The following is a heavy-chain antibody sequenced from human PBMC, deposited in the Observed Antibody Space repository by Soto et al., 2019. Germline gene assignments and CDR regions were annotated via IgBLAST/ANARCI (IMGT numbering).Heavy chain of an antibody. CDR2: IYYSGST. D-gene: IGHD1-26*01. J-gene: IGHJ6*02. Sequence: SETLSLTCAVSGYSISSSNWWGWIRQPPGKGLEWIGYIYYSGSTYYNPSLKSRVTMSVDTSKNQFSLKLSSVTAVDTAVYYCARSKVGGSYYYYYYGMDVWGQGTTVTVSS. CDR1: GYSISSSNW. V-gene: IGHV4-28*01. CDR3: ARSKVGGSYYYYYYGMDV.